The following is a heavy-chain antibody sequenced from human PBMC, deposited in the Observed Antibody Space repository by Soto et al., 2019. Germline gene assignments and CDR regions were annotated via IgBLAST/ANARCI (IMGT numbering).Heavy chain of an antibody. V-gene: IGHV4-59*01. Sequence: PSETLALTCTVSGGSIRSYYWGLIREPPGKVLEGIGGIYYSGRANYNPSLKSRVTISVATYKDQFSLKLSSVPAADTAVYYCARFGWELLGAFDYSGQGTLVTVSS. D-gene: IGHD1-26*01. J-gene: IGHJ4*02. CDR3: ARFGWELLGAFDY. CDR1: GGSIRSYY. CDR2: IYYSGRA.